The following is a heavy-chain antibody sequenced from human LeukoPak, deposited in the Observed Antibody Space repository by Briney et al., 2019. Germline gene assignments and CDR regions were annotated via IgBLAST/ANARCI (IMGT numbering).Heavy chain of an antibody. Sequence: ASVKVSCTASGYIFTSYGITWVRQAPGQGLEWMGRISVYNGHTNFAQKFQGRVTLTTDTSTSTAYMELRSLRSDDTAVYYCARENDYGAYRSDYWGQGTLVTVSS. CDR1: GYIFTSYG. J-gene: IGHJ4*02. D-gene: IGHD4-17*01. V-gene: IGHV1-18*01. CDR2: ISVYNGHT. CDR3: ARENDYGAYRSDY.